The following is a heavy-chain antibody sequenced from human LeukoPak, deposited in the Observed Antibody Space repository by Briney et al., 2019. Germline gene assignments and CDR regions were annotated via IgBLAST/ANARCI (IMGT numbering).Heavy chain of an antibody. Sequence: PSETLSLTCTVSGGSISSSSYYWGWIRQPPGKGLEWIGSIYHSGSTYYNPSLKSRVTISVDTSKNQFSLKLSSVTAADTAVYYCARASCGDGSSCFDYYMDVWGKGTTVTVSS. CDR3: ARASCGDGSSCFDYYMDV. V-gene: IGHV4-39*07. J-gene: IGHJ6*03. CDR1: GGSISSSSYY. D-gene: IGHD6-6*01. CDR2: IYHSGST.